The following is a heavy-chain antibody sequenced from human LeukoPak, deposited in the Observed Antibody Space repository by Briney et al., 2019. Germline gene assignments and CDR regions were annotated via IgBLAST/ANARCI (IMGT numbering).Heavy chain of an antibody. Sequence: SETLSLTCAVSGYSISSAYYWGWIRPPPGKGLEWIGSFYHSGSTYYSPSLKSRVTISVDTSKNQFSLKLSSVTAADTAVYYCARDGSGSYYYYYMDVWGKGTTVTVSS. V-gene: IGHV4-38-2*02. CDR3: ARDGSGSYYYYYMDV. CDR2: FYHSGST. D-gene: IGHD3-10*01. J-gene: IGHJ6*03. CDR1: GYSISSAYY.